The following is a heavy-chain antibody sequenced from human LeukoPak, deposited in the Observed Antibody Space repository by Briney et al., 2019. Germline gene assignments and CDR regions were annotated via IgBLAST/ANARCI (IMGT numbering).Heavy chain of an antibody. CDR1: GFTFNSHA. Sequence: GRSLRLSCAASGFTFNSHAMHWVRQAPGKGPAWVARVSYDGSSKYYADSVKGRFNISRDNSKNTLFLQMTSLRADDTAVYYCARDHYASGISGGMDVWGQGITVTVSS. D-gene: IGHD3-10*01. J-gene: IGHJ6*02. CDR2: VSYDGSSK. V-gene: IGHV3-30-3*01. CDR3: ARDHYASGISGGMDV.